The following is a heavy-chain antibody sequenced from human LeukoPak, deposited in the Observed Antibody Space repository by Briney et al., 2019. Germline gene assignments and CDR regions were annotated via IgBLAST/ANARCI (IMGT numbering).Heavy chain of an antibody. CDR3: ATNRRYCSSTSCQNYYYYMDV. D-gene: IGHD2-2*01. CDR1: GGSFSGYY. Sequence: PSETLSLTCAVHGGSFSGYYWSWIRQPPGKGLEWIGEINHSGSTNYNPSLKSRVTISVDTSKNQFSLKLSSVTAADTAVYYCATNRRYCSSTSCQNYYYYMDVWGKGTTVTVSS. J-gene: IGHJ6*03. CDR2: INHSGST. V-gene: IGHV4-34*01.